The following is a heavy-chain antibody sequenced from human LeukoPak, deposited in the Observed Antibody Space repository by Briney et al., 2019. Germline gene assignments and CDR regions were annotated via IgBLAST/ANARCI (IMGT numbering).Heavy chain of an antibody. CDR3: ARDCGGGSCYGPYDAFYI. Sequence: GGSLRLSCAASGFTFSSYEMNWVRQAPGKGLEWVSYISSSGSTIYYADSVKGRFTISRDNAKNSPYLQMNSLRAEDTAVYYCARDCGGGSCYGPYDAFYIWGQGTMVTVSS. J-gene: IGHJ3*02. CDR1: GFTFSSYE. CDR2: ISSSGSTI. V-gene: IGHV3-48*03. D-gene: IGHD2-15*01.